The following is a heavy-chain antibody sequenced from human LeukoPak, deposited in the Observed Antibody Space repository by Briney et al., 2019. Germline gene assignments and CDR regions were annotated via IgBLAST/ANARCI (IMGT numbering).Heavy chain of an antibody. D-gene: IGHD6-19*01. CDR2: IYYSGST. CDR3: ARGLYSSGWYPFDY. Sequence: YIYYSGSTNYTPSLKSRVTISVDTSKNQFSLKLSSVTAADTAVYYCARGLYSSGWYPFDYWGQGTLVTVSS. V-gene: IGHV4-59*09. J-gene: IGHJ4*02.